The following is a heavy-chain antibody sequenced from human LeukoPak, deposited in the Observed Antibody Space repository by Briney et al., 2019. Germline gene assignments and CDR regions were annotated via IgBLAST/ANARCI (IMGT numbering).Heavy chain of an antibody. J-gene: IGHJ3*02. Sequence: SVKVSCKAFGGTFSSYAISWVRQAPGQGLEWMGGTIPIFGTANYAQKFQGRVTITADESTSTAYMELSSLRSEDTAVYYCARRGWSSQDAFDIWGQGTMVTVSS. CDR1: GGTFSSYA. D-gene: IGHD6-19*01. V-gene: IGHV1-69*13. CDR3: ARRGWSSQDAFDI. CDR2: TIPIFGTA.